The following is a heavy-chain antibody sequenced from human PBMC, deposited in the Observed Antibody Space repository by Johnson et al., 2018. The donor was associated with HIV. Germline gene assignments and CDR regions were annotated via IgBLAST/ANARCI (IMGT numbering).Heavy chain of an antibody. D-gene: IGHD7-27*01. CDR1: GFTVSSNY. V-gene: IGHV3-13*01. Sequence: VQLVESGGGLIQPGGSLRLSCAASGFTVSSNYMSWVRQAPGKGLEWVSAIGTAGATYYPGPVKGRFTISRDNAKNSLYLQMNSLRAEDTAVYYCARGGDDAFDIWGQGTMVTVSS. CDR2: IGTAGAT. J-gene: IGHJ3*02. CDR3: ARGGDDAFDI.